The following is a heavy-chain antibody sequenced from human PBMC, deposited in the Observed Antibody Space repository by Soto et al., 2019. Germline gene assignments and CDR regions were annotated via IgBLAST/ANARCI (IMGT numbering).Heavy chain of an antibody. J-gene: IGHJ3*02. CDR2: IKPDGSEK. Sequence: GGSLRLSCACSGLAFSTYWMRWVRQTPGKGLEWVATIKPDGSEKYYVDSVKGRFTISGDNPRNSLYLQMDSLGVEDTAVYYCTRMSASRACDIWGQGTMVTVSS. CDR3: TRMSASRACDI. CDR1: GLAFSTYW. V-gene: IGHV3-7*01.